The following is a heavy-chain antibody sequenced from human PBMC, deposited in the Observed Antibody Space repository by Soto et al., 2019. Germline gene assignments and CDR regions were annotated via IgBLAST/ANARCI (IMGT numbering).Heavy chain of an antibody. CDR2: IYYSGST. CDR1: GGSISSGGYY. CDR3: ARRCRSSSQVYFDY. V-gene: IGHV4-31*03. J-gene: IGHJ4*02. D-gene: IGHD6-6*01. Sequence: QVQLQESGPGLVKPSQTLSLTCTVSGGSISSGGYYWSWLRQHPGKGLEWIGYIYYSGSTYYNPSLKSRVTISVDTSKNQFSLKLSSVTAADTAVYYCARRCRSSSQVYFDYWGQGTLVTVSS.